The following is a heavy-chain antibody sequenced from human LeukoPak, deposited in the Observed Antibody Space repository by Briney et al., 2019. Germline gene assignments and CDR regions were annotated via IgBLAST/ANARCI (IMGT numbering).Heavy chain of an antibody. V-gene: IGHV3-23*01. CDR2: ISGSGTKT. D-gene: IGHD5-12*01. Sequence: GGSLRLSCAASGLTFTNYAMTWDRQAPGKGLECVSVISGSGTKTYYADSVKGRFTISRDNSRNTVYLQMNSLRVDDTAVYYCSKGHSDYGTGFDLWGRGTLVTVSS. CDR1: GLTFTNYA. CDR3: SKGHSDYGTGFDL. J-gene: IGHJ4*02.